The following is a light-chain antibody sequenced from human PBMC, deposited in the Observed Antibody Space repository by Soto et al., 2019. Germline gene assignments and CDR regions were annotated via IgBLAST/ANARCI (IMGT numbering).Light chain of an antibody. J-gene: IGLJ1*01. CDR1: SNDIGYYNY. Sequence: QSALTQPASVSGSPGQSITISCTGTSNDIGYYNYVSWYQQHPAKAPKLMIYEVRNRPSGISNRFSGSKSGNTASLTISGLQAEDEADYYCSSYTSSSTLYVFGTGTKVTVL. V-gene: IGLV2-14*01. CDR2: EVR. CDR3: SSYTSSSTLYV.